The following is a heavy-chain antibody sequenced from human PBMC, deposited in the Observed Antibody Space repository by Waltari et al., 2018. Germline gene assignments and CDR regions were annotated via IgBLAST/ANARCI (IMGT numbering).Heavy chain of an antibody. CDR3: AKDVSITIFGVVTKSLFDY. CDR2: IYSGGST. V-gene: IGHV3-23*03. CDR1: GFTFSSYA. D-gene: IGHD3-3*01. J-gene: IGHJ4*02. Sequence: EVQLLESGGGLVQPGGSLRLSCAASGFTFSSYAMSWVRQAPGKGLEWVSVIYSGGSTYYADSVKGRFTISRDNSKNKLYLQMNSLRAEDTAVYYCAKDVSITIFGVVTKSLFDYWGQGTLVTVSS.